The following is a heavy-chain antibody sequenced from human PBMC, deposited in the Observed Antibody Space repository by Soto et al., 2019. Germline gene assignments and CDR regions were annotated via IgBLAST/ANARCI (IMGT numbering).Heavy chain of an antibody. D-gene: IGHD3-3*01. CDR2: MNPNSGNT. V-gene: IGHV1-8*01. Sequence: GASVKVSCKTSGYTFTNYDINWVRQAPGQGLEWMGWMNPNSGNTGYAQQFQGRVSMTSNTAISTAYMELSGLRSEDSGMYFCAKFLKGPASRPNFDFWGQGTLVTVSS. CDR3: AKFLKGPASRPNFDF. CDR1: GYTFTNYD. J-gene: IGHJ4*02.